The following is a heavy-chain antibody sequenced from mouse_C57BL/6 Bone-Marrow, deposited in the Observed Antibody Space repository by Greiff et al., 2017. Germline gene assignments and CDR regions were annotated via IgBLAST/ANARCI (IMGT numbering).Heavy chain of an antibody. V-gene: IGHV1-50*01. J-gene: IGHJ2*01. CDR3: ARVDGYWSY. Sequence: QVQLPQSGAELVKPGASVKLSCKASGYTFTSYWMQWVKQRPGQGLEWIGEIDPSDSYTNYNQKFKGKATLTVDTSSSTAYMQLSSLTSEDSAVYNCARVDGYWSYWGQGTTRTDSS. D-gene: IGHD2-3*01. CDR2: IDPSDSYT. CDR1: GYTFTSYW.